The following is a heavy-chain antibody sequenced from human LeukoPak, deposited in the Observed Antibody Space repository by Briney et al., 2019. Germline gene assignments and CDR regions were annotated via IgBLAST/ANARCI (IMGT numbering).Heavy chain of an antibody. CDR2: ISYDGSNK. CDR3: AKDRLGVGKYYYGSGSYGEFGY. Sequence: GGSLRLSCAASGFTFSSYGMHWARQAPGKGLEWVAVISYDGSNKYYADSVKGRFTISRDNSKNTLYLQMNSLRAEDTAVYYCAKDRLGVGKYYYGSGSYGEFGYWGQGTLVTVSS. J-gene: IGHJ4*02. D-gene: IGHD3-10*01. V-gene: IGHV3-30*18. CDR1: GFTFSSYG.